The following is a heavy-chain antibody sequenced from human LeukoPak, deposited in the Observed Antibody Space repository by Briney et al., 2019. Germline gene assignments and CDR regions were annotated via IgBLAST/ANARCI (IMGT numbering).Heavy chain of an antibody. V-gene: IGHV1-2*02. CDR3: ATDNYGMLDY. J-gene: IGHJ4*02. D-gene: IGHD3-9*01. Sequence: GGSVKVSCRASGYTFTDYYIHWVRRAPGQGLEWMGWVDPRTDVTRCTQKFQGRVTMTRDTSISTVYLDLNGLTFDDTAVYYCATDNYGMLDYWGQGTLATVSS. CDR2: VDPRTDVT. CDR1: GYTFTDYY.